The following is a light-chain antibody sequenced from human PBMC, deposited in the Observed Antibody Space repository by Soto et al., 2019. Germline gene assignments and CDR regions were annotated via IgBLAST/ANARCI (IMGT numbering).Light chain of an antibody. J-gene: IGKJ4*01. CDR3: QQSYSTPGT. CDR1: QSISSY. CDR2: AAS. V-gene: IGKV1-39*01. Sequence: DIQMTQSPSSLSASVGDRVTITCRASQSISSYLNWYQQKPGKAPKLLIYAASSLQSEVPSRFSGSGSGTDFTLTISSLQPEDFATYYCQQSYSTPGTSGGGTKVEIK.